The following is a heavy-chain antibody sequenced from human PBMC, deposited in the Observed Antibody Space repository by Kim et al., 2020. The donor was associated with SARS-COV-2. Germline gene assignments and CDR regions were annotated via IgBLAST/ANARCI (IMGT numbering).Heavy chain of an antibody. CDR3: ARALIGYSGSFDY. J-gene: IGHJ4*02. V-gene: IGHV3-7*04. Sequence: YVNSVKGRVTLSRDNAKNSLYLQMNSLRVEDTAVYYCARALIGYSGSFDYWGQGILVTVSS. D-gene: IGHD5-12*01.